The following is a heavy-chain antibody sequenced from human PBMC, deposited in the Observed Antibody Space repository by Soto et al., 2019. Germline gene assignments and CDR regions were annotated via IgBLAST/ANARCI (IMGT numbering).Heavy chain of an antibody. V-gene: IGHV1-8*01. Sequence: QVQLVQSGAEVKKPGASVKVSCKASGYTFTSYDINWVRQATGQGLEWMGWMNPNSGNTGYAQKFQGRVTMTRNTAIGTAFMGLSSMRCEDTAVYYCARAMTARGMEVWGQGAEVTVSS. D-gene: IGHD5-18*01. J-gene: IGHJ6*02. CDR1: GYTFTSYD. CDR2: MNPNSGNT. CDR3: ARAMTARGMEV.